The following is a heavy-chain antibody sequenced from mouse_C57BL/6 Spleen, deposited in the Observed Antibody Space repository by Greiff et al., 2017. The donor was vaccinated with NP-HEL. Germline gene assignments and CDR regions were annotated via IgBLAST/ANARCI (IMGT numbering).Heavy chain of an antibody. Sequence: EVKLMESGGGLVKPGGSLKLSCAASGFTFSSYTMSWVRQTPEKRLEWVATISGGGGNTYYPDSVKGRFTISRDNAKNTLYLQMSSLRSEDTALYYCARPGYGSPYYYAMDYWGQGTSVTVSS. D-gene: IGHD1-1*01. CDR1: GFTFSSYT. CDR3: ARPGYGSPYYYAMDY. J-gene: IGHJ4*01. CDR2: ISGGGGNT. V-gene: IGHV5-9*01.